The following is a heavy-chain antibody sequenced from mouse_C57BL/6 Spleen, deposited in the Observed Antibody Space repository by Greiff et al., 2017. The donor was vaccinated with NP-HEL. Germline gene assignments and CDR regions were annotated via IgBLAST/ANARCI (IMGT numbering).Heavy chain of an antibody. CDR3: ARFIYYDYDGGFAY. CDR1: GFSLSTFGMG. J-gene: IGHJ3*01. V-gene: IGHV8-8*01. CDR2: IWWDDDK. D-gene: IGHD2-4*01. Sequence: QVTLKVCGPGILQPSQTLSLTCSFSGFSLSTFGMGVGWIRQPSGKGLEWLAHIWWDDDKYYNPALKSRLTISKATSKNQVFLKIANVDTADTATYYCARFIYYDYDGGFAYWGQGTLVTVSA.